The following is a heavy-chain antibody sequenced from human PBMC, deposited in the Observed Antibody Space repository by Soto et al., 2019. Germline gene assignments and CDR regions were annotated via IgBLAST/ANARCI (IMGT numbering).Heavy chain of an antibody. J-gene: IGHJ4*02. CDR1: GGSVSSTSY. CDR3: ARNGEIGPCCYHFDS. CDR2: SCASRTT. Sequence: QVQLQESGPGLAEPSGTLSLTCAVSGGSVSSTSYRCLGRQAPGKRLELIGESCASRTTNYNPSLNSQDAISVDKNKNQFYLKLTSVSAADTAIYYCARNGEIGPCCYHFDSWGLGTLGTVSS. D-gene: IGHD2-15*01. V-gene: IGHV4-4*02.